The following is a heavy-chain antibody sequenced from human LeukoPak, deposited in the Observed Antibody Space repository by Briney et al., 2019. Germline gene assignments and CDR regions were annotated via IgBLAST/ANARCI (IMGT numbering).Heavy chain of an antibody. D-gene: IGHD5-24*01. V-gene: IGHV3-43*02. Sequence: GGSLRLSCAASGFTFDDYAMHWVRQAPGKGLQWVSLISGNGDSTYYEDSVKGRFTISRDNSKNSLYLQMNSLRTEDTALYYCAKDNGMGDCDYWGQGTLVTVSS. J-gene: IGHJ4*02. CDR2: ISGNGDST. CDR3: AKDNGMGDCDY. CDR1: GFTFDDYA.